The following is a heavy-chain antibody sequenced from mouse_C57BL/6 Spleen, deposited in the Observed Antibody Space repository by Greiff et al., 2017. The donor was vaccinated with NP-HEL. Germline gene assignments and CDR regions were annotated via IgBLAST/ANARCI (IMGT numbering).Heavy chain of an antibody. J-gene: IGHJ2*01. CDR2: INPNNGGT. CDR3: ARSKGGSMVTIFDY. CDR1: GYTFTDYN. D-gene: IGHD2-2*01. V-gene: IGHV1-22*01. Sequence: EVQLQQSGPELVKPGASVKMSCKASGYTFTDYNMHWVKQSHGKSLEWIGYINPNNGGTSYNQKFKCKTTLTVNKSSSTSYMELRSLTSEYSAVYYCARSKGGSMVTIFDYWGQGTTLTVSS.